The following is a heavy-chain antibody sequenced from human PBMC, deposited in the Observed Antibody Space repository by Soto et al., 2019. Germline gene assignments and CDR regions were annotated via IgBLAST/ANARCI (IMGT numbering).Heavy chain of an antibody. CDR3: AKSDSHLGWYYDFWSGSGIDY. D-gene: IGHD3-3*01. CDR1: GFTFSSYA. V-gene: IGHV3-23*01. CDR2: ISGSGGST. Sequence: GGSLRLSCAASGFTFSSYAMSWVRQAPGKGLEWVSAISGSGGSTYYADSVKGRFTISRDNSKNTLYLQMNSLRAEDTAVYYCAKSDSHLGWYYDFWSGSGIDYWGQGTLVTVSS. J-gene: IGHJ4*02.